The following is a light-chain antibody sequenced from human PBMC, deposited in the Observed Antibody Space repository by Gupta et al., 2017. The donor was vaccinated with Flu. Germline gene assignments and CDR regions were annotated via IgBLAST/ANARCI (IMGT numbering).Light chain of an antibody. CDR2: DAS. CDR3: QQYANLPLT. V-gene: IGKV1-33*01. CDR1: QHFSNY. Sequence: DIHSTQAPSCLSASVGHRVTITCQASQHFSNYLNWYQQKPGKAPKLLIYDASNFETGVPSRFSGSGSRTAFTFTISSLQPDDIATSYCQQYANLPLTFGGGTKVEIK. J-gene: IGKJ4*01.